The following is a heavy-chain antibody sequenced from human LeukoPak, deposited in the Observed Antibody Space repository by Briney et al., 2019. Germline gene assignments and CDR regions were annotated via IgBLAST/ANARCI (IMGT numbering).Heavy chain of an antibody. Sequence: GGSLRLSCAASGFTFSSYGMHWVRQAPGKWLEWVALISYDGSNKYYADSVKGRFTISKDNSKNTLYLQMNSLKLEDTAVYYCVTEGYRYGHHASDTWGQGTLVTVSS. CDR2: ISYDGSNK. D-gene: IGHD5-18*01. CDR3: VTEGYRYGHHASDT. J-gene: IGHJ5*02. CDR1: GFTFSSYG. V-gene: IGHV3-30*03.